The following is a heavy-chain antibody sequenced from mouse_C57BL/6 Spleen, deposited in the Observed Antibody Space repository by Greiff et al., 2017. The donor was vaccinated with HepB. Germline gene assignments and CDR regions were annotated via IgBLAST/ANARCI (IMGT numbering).Heavy chain of an antibody. CDR1: GYTFTDYE. J-gene: IGHJ4*01. D-gene: IGHD2-3*01. CDR3: TRWGLLQAMDY. CDR2: IDPETGGT. Sequence: VQLQQSGAELVRPGASVTLSCKASGYTFTDYEMHWVKQTPVHGLEWIGAIDPETGGTAYNQKFKGKAILTADKSSSTAYMELRSLTSEDSAVYYCTRWGLLQAMDYWGQGTSVTVSS. V-gene: IGHV1-15*01.